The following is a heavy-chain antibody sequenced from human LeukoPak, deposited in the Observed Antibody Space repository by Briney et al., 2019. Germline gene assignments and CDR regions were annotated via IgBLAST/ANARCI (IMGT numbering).Heavy chain of an antibody. Sequence: ASVKVSCKASGYTFTSYGISWVRQAPGQALEWMGWISDYNGNTNYAQKLQGRVTMTTDTSTSTAYMELRSLRSDDTAVYYCASGDYYDPLDYWGQGTLVTVSS. J-gene: IGHJ4*02. D-gene: IGHD3-22*01. CDR1: GYTFTSYG. CDR3: ASGDYYDPLDY. CDR2: ISDYNGNT. V-gene: IGHV1-18*01.